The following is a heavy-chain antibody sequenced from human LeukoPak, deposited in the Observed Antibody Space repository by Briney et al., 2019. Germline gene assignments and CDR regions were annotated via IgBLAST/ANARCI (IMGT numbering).Heavy chain of an antibody. V-gene: IGHV3-7*01. CDR1: GFTFTNYW. D-gene: IGHD1-26*01. J-gene: IGHJ1*01. CDR3: VRDRGSGSSQTHEFFEH. Sequence: PGGSLRLSCAASGFTFTNYWMSWVRQAPGKVPEWVAMIREDGGDIYYVDSVKGRFTISRDNAKNSLFLQMNSLRAEDTAVYYCVRDRGSGSSQTHEFFEHWGQGTLVTVSS. CDR2: IREDGGDI.